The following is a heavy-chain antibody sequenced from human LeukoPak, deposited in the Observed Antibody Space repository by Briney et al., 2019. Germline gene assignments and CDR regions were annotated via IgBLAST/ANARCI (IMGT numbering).Heavy chain of an antibody. D-gene: IGHD2-15*01. Sequence: SETLSLTCTVSGGSINSFHWSWIRQPPGKGLECVGYIYYRGTTYYNPPLKSRVTISVDTSKNQFSLKLSSVTAADTAVYSCARIMGAATGGSLDYWGQGMLVTVSS. CDR3: ARIMGAATGGSLDY. CDR1: GGSINSFH. V-gene: IGHV4-59*01. CDR2: IYYRGTT. J-gene: IGHJ4*02.